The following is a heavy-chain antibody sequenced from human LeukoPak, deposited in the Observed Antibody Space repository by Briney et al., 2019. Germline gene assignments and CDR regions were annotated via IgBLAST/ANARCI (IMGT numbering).Heavy chain of an antibody. CDR1: GFTFSSYS. V-gene: IGHV3-30*02. CDR2: IQYDGSKK. Sequence: GGSLRLSCAASGFTFSSYSTNWVRQAPGKGLEWVTFIQYDGSKKYYADSVKGRFTISRDNSKNTLYLEMNSLRAEDTAVYYCAKDIGSYYDYWGQGILVTVSS. CDR3: AKDIGSYYDY. D-gene: IGHD3-10*01. J-gene: IGHJ4*02.